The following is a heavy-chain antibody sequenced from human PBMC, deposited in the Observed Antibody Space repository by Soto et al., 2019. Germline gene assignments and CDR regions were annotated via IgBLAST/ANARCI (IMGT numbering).Heavy chain of an antibody. D-gene: IGHD2-15*01. CDR2: ISNDGSNK. V-gene: IGHV3-30*03. CDR3: ARAEVEVPTP. J-gene: IGHJ5*02. Sequence: PGGSLRLSCAASGFSFSTYRMHWVRQAPGKGLEWVAFISNDGSNKYYADSVKGRFTISRDISKNMVYLQMNSLKVEDTAVYYCARAEVEVPTPWGQGTLVTVSS. CDR1: GFSFSTYR.